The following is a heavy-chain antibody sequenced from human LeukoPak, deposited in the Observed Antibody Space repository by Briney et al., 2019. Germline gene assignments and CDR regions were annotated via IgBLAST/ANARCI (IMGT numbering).Heavy chain of an antibody. D-gene: IGHD6-13*01. CDR2: INPSGGST. Sequence: ASVKVSCKASGYTFTSYYMHWVRQAPGQGLEWMGIINPSGGSTSYAQKFQGRVTMTRDTSTSTVYMELSSLRSEDTAVYYCALLAAAGPTPSRVKENWFDPWGQGTLVTVSS. CDR3: ALLAAAGPTPSRVKENWFDP. J-gene: IGHJ5*02. CDR1: GYTFTSYY. V-gene: IGHV1-46*01.